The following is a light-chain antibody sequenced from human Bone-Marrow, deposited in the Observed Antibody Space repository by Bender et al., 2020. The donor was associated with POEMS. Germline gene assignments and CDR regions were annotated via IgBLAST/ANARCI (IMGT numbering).Light chain of an antibody. CDR3: CSYARRSTPVL. V-gene: IGLV2-23*01. J-gene: IGLJ2*01. Sequence: QSALTQPASVSGSPGQSITISCTGTSSDVGSYKLVSWYQHHPGKAPKLMIYEGSKRPTGVSNRFSGSKSGNTASLTISGLQAEDEADYYCCSYARRSTPVLLGGGTKLTV. CDR1: SSDVGSYKL. CDR2: EGS.